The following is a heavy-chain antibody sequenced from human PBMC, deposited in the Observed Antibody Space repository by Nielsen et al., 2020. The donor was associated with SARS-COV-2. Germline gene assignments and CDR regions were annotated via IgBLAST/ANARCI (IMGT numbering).Heavy chain of an antibody. CDR2: MNPNSGNT. Sequence: ASVKVSCKASGYTFTSYDINWVRQATGQGLEWMGWMNPNSGNTGYAQKFQGRVTMTRNTSISTAYMELSSLRSEDTAVYYCASKGDTAMADYYYYGMDVWGQGTTVTVSS. J-gene: IGHJ6*02. CDR3: ASKGDTAMADYYYYGMDV. D-gene: IGHD5-18*01. CDR1: GYTFTSYD. V-gene: IGHV1-8*01.